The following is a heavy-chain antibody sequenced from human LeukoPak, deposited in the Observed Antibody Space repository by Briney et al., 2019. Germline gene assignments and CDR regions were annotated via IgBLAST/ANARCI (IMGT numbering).Heavy chain of an antibody. CDR2: IYTSGST. CDR1: GGSLSSYY. J-gene: IGHJ4*02. V-gene: IGHV4-4*07. D-gene: IGHD3-22*01. CDR3: ARGREYYDSSGYFDY. Sequence: SETLSLTCTVSGGSLSSYYWSWIRQPAGKGLEWIGRIYTSGSTNYNPSLKSRVTISVDTSKNQFSLKLSSVTAADTAVYYCARGREYYDSSGYFDYWGQGTLVTVSS.